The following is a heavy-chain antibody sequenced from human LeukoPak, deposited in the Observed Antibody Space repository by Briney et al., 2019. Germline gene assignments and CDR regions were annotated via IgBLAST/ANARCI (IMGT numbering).Heavy chain of an antibody. CDR2: INPNSGDT. CDR1: GYTFTGYG. V-gene: IGHV1-2*02. CDR3: AREGWDQRDTAAFDY. J-gene: IGHJ4*02. Sequence: ASVKVSCKASGYTFTGYGISWVRQAPGQGLEWMGWINPNSGDTNSAQKFQGRVTLTRDTSINTVYMELSSLRPDDTAVYYCAREGWDQRDTAAFDYWGQGTLVTVSS. D-gene: IGHD6-19*01.